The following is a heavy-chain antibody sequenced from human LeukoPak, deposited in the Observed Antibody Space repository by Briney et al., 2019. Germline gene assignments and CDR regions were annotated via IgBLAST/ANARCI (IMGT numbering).Heavy chain of an antibody. Sequence: SETLSLTCTVSGGSISSGGYYWSWIRQHPGKGLEWIGYIYYSGSTYYNPSLKSRVTISVDTSKNQFSLKLSSVTAADTAVYYCARDGTKLLGYGMDVWGQGTTVTASS. V-gene: IGHV4-31*03. CDR3: ARDGTKLLGYGMDV. J-gene: IGHJ6*02. CDR1: GGSISSGGYY. CDR2: IYYSGST. D-gene: IGHD3-16*01.